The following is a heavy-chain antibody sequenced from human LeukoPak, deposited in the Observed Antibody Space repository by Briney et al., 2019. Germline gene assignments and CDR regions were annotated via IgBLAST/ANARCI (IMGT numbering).Heavy chain of an antibody. CDR2: IYYSGST. CDR1: GGSISSYY. CDR3: ARQKLDWLLSYYYYYYMDV. Sequence: SETLSLACTVSGGSISSYYWSWIRQPPGKGLEWVGYIYYSGSTNYNPSLKSRVTISVDTSKNQFSLKLSSVTAAETAVYYCARQKLDWLLSYYYYYYMDVWGKGTTVTISS. J-gene: IGHJ6*03. V-gene: IGHV4-59*08. D-gene: IGHD3-9*01.